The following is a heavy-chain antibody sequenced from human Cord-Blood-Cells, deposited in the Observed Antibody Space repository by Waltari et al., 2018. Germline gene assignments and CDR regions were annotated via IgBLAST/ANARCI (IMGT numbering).Heavy chain of an antibody. CDR2: IWYKGSNK. V-gene: IGHV3-33*01. CDR3: ARGTTGTDY. J-gene: IGHJ4*02. Sequence: QVQQVESGGGVVQRGRSLRLSCAASGFTFSRYGRLWVGQAPGKGVEWVAVIWYKGSNKYYAASVKGRVTISRDNSKNTLYLQMNSLRAEDTAVYYCARGTTGTDYWGQGTLVTVSS. CDR1: GFTFSRYG. D-gene: IGHD1-1*01.